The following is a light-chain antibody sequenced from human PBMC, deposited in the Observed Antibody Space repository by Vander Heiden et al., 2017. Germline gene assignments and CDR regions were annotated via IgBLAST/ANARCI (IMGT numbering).Light chain of an antibody. J-gene: IGKJ4*01. V-gene: IGKV1-39*01. CDR1: QSISSY. CDR2: AAS. Sequence: DIQMTQSPSSLSASVGDRVTITCRASQSISSYLNWYQQRPGKAPKLLIYAASSLQSGVPSRFSGSGSGTDFTLTISRLQPEDLATYYCQKSNRTPLTFGGGTKVXIK. CDR3: QKSNRTPLT.